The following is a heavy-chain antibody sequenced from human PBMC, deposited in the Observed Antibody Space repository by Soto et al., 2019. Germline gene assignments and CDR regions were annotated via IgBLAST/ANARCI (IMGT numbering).Heavy chain of an antibody. CDR1: GFTVSSNH. V-gene: IGHV3-53*01. CDR3: ARDGYCSGGSCYYYGMDV. Sequence: GGSLRLSCAASGFTVSSNHMSWVRQAPGKGLEWVSVIYSGGSTYYADSVKGRFTISRDNSKNTLYLQMNSLRAEDTAVYYCARDGYCSGGSCYYYGMDVWGQGTTVTVSS. D-gene: IGHD2-15*01. J-gene: IGHJ6*02. CDR2: IYSGGST.